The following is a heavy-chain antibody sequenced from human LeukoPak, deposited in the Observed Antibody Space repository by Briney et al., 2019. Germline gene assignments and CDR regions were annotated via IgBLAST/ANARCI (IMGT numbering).Heavy chain of an antibody. CDR1: GGCISSYY. V-gene: IGHV4-59*01. Sequence: PSETLSLTCTVSGGCISSYYWSWIRQPPGKGLEWIGYVSYSGGTNYNPSLKSRVTISLDTSKDQFSLRLNSVTAADTAVYYCARLSTYYDFWSPLDYWGQGTLVTVSS. CDR3: ARLSTYYDFWSPLDY. CDR2: VSYSGGT. D-gene: IGHD3-3*01. J-gene: IGHJ4*02.